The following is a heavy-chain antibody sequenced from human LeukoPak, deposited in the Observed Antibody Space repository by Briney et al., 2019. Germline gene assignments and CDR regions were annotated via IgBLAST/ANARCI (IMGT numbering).Heavy chain of an antibody. J-gene: IGHJ6*03. CDR3: ARDRRVTTKYYYYYYMDV. D-gene: IGHD4-11*01. V-gene: IGHV3-74*01. Sequence: PGGSLRLSCAASGFTFSSYWMHWVRQAPGKGLVWVSRINSDGSSTSYADSVKGRFTISRDNAKSTLYLQMNSLRAEDTAVYYCARDRRVTTKYYYYYYMDVWGKGTTVTVSS. CDR1: GFTFSSYW. CDR2: INSDGSST.